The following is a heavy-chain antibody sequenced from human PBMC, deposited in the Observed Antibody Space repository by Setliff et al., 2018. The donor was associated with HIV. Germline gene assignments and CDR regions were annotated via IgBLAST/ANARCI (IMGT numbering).Heavy chain of an antibody. V-gene: IGHV1-8*02. CDR1: GYTFTNYD. D-gene: IGHD3-22*01. CDR2: MNPGSRNT. J-gene: IGHJ6*03. Sequence: ASVKVSCKPSGYTFTNYDINWVRQAAGQGLEWMGWMNPGSRNTGYAQRLEGSVTMTWDTSISTAYMELNNMKFEDTAVYYCARARTDHYDRGRRSHYYIDVWARGATVTVSS. CDR3: ARARTDHYDRGRRSHYYIDV.